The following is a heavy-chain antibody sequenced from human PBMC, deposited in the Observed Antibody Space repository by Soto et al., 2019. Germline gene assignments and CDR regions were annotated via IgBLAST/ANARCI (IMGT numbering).Heavy chain of an antibody. CDR1: GFTFSSYA. Sequence: EVQLLESGGDVVRPGGSLRLSCAASGFTFSSYAMGWVRQAPGKGLEWVAGVSRAGTYTFYADSVRGRFSISRDNSLDTVDLYMNAPRGADTAVYFCVQYTGTEDLGESWGQGTLVSVSS. J-gene: IGHJ5*02. D-gene: IGHD3-16*01. CDR3: VQYTGTEDLGES. CDR2: VSRAGTYT. V-gene: IGHV3-23*01.